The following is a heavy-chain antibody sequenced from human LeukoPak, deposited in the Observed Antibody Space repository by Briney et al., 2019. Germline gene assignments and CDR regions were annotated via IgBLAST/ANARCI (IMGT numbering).Heavy chain of an antibody. CDR2: IGTGDDT. CDR3: ATYDSSGYYPHYFDY. CDR1: GFTFSTYD. D-gene: IGHD3-22*01. Sequence: PGGSLRLSCAASGFTFSTYDMHWVRQVTGKGLEWVSAIGTGDDTYYPGSVKGRFTISRDNSKNTLYLQMNSLRAEDTAVYYCATYDSSGYYPHYFDYWGQGTLVTVSS. J-gene: IGHJ4*02. V-gene: IGHV3-13*01.